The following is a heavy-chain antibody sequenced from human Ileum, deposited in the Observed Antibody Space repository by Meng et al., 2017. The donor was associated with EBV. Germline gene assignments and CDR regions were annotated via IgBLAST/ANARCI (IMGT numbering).Heavy chain of an antibody. J-gene: IGHJ4*02. V-gene: IGHV4-4*02. D-gene: IGHD3-22*01. CDR2: IHHTEST. CDR3: ARESYSDSSGYYSLDY. CDR1: GGSSSSSNW. Sequence: APLQEAGQVLVTPAGTTSPPCAASGGSSSSSNWWSWVRQAPGKGLEWIGEIHHTESTNYNPSLKSRVTISVDKSKNQFSLKLSSVTAADTAVYYCARESYSDSSGYYSLDYWGQGSLVTVSS.